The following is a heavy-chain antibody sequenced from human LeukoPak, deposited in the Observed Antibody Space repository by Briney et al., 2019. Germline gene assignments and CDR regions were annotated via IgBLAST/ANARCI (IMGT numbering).Heavy chain of an antibody. CDR2: ISGSGGRT. D-gene: IGHD3-22*01. CDR1: GFTFSSYG. J-gene: IGHJ6*03. CDR3: AKDYYYDSSSYYYYYYYMDV. V-gene: IGHV3-23*01. Sequence: GGTLRLSCAASGFTFSSYGMSWVRQAPGKGLEWVSAISGSGGRTYYADSVKGRFTISRDNSKNTLYLQMNSLRAEDTAVYYCAKDYYYDSSSYYYYYYYMDVWGKGTTVTVSS.